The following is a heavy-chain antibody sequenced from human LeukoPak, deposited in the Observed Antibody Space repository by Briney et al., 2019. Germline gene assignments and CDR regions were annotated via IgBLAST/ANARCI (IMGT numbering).Heavy chain of an antibody. CDR2: IYYSGST. Sequence: SETLSLTCTVSGGSISSYYWSWIRQPPGKGLEWIGYIYYSGSTNYNPSLNSRVTISVDTSKNQFSLKLSSVTAADTAVYYCARESTWYYGSGSYGYWGQGTLVTVSS. V-gene: IGHV4-59*12. CDR3: ARESTWYYGSGSYGY. CDR1: GGSISSYY. D-gene: IGHD3-10*01. J-gene: IGHJ4*02.